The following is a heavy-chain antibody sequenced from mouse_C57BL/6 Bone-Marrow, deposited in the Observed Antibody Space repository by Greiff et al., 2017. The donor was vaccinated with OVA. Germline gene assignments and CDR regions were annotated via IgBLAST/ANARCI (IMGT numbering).Heavy chain of an antibody. J-gene: IGHJ2*01. Sequence: VQLQQSGPVLVKPGASVKMSCKASGYTFTDYYMNWVKQSHGKSLEWIGVINPYNGGTSYNQKFKGKATLTVDKSSSTAYMELNSLTSEDSAVYYCARRDGSRGDYFDYWGQGTTLTVSS. CDR2: INPYNGGT. CDR1: GYTFTDYY. D-gene: IGHD1-1*01. V-gene: IGHV1-19*01. CDR3: ARRDGSRGDYFDY.